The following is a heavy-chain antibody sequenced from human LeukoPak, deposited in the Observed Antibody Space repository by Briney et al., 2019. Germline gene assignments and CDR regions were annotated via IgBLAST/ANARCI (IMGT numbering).Heavy chain of an antibody. Sequence: SETLSLTCTVSGGSIISYGWSWIRQPPGKGLEWIGYINYSGSTKYNSSLKSRGTISVDTSKNQVSLKLSTVTAADTAVYYCARVYSSSWYRGTLYFDYWGQGTLVTVSS. CDR3: ARVYSSSWYRGTLYFDY. D-gene: IGHD6-13*01. V-gene: IGHV4-59*01. J-gene: IGHJ4*02. CDR1: GGSIISYG. CDR2: INYSGST.